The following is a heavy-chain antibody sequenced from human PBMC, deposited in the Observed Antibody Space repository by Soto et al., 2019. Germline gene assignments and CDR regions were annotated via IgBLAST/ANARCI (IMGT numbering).Heavy chain of an antibody. CDR2: INHSGST. J-gene: IGHJ6*03. CDR1: GGSFGGFY. CDR3: ARIGYSGYGDLPYMDV. Sequence: PSETLSLTCGVFGGSFGGFYGGWVRQPRGKGLEWIGEINHSGSTNYNPSLKSRVTISVDTSKNQFSLKLSSVTAADTAVYYYARIGYSGYGDLPYMDVWGKGTTVTVSS. D-gene: IGHD5-12*01. V-gene: IGHV4-34*01.